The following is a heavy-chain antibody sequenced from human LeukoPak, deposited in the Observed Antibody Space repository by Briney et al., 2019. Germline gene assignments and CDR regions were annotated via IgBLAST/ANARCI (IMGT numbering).Heavy chain of an antibody. D-gene: IGHD6-13*01. CDR2: INHSGST. CDR1: GGSFSGYY. V-gene: IGHV4-34*01. CDR3: AREIGYSSKIDY. J-gene: IGHJ4*02. Sequence: PSETLSLTCAVYGGSFSGYYWSWIRQPPGKGLEWIGEINHSGSTNYNPSLKSRVTISVDTSKNQFSLKLSSVTAADTAVYYCAREIGYSSKIDYWGQGTLVTVSS.